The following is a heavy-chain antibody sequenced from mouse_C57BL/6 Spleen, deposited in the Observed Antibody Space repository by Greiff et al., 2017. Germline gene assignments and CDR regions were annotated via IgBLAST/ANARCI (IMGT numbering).Heavy chain of an antibody. Sequence: VQLQQPGAELVKPGASVKMSCKASGYTFTSYWITWVKQRPGQGLEWIGDIYPGSGSTNYNEKFKSKATLTVDTSSSTAYMQLSSLTSEDSAVYYCARNYDYPLWLAYWGQGTLVTVSA. V-gene: IGHV1-55*01. CDR3: ARNYDYPLWLAY. J-gene: IGHJ3*01. D-gene: IGHD2-4*01. CDR1: GYTFTSYW. CDR2: IYPGSGST.